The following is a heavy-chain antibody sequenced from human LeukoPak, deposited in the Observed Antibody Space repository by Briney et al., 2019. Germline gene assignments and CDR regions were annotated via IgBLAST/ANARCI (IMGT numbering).Heavy chain of an antibody. D-gene: IGHD2-2*01. Sequence: GGSLRLSCAASGFTFSSYGMHWVRQAPGKGLEWAAFIRYDGSNKYYADSVKGRFTISRDNSKNTLYLQMNSLRAEDTAVYYCAKDEAPDDCSSTSCSRVWGQGTMVTVSS. CDR2: IRYDGSNK. CDR3: AKDEAPDDCSSTSCSRV. CDR1: GFTFSSYG. V-gene: IGHV3-30*02. J-gene: IGHJ3*01.